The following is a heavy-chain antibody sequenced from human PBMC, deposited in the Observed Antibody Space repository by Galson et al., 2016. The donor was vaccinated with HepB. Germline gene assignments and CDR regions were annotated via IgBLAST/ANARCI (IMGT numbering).Heavy chain of an antibody. CDR1: GYSFTSYW. D-gene: IGHD3-10*01. V-gene: IGHV5-51*01. J-gene: IGHJ3*02. CDR3: ARRSSDAFDI. CDR2: IYPGDSDT. Sequence: QSGAEVKKPGESLKISCEGSGYSFTSYWIGWVRQMLGKGLEWMGTIYPGDSDTRYSPSSQGQVTISADRSISAAYLQWNSLKASDTAIYYCARRSSDAFDIWGQGTMVTVSS.